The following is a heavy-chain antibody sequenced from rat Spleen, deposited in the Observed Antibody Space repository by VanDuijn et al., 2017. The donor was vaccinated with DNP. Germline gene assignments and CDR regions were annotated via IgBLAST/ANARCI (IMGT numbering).Heavy chain of an antibody. D-gene: IGHD1-1*01. Sequence: EVQLVESGGGLVQPGRSLKLSCAASGFTFSDYNMAWVRQAPTKGLEWVATISYDGSSTDYRDSVKGRFTISRDNAKSTLYLQMDSLRSEDTATYYCARGVYYYSATYWYFDFWGPGTMVTVSS. CDR3: ARGVYYYSATYWYFDF. CDR2: ISYDGSST. V-gene: IGHV5-7*01. J-gene: IGHJ1*01. CDR1: GFTFSDYN.